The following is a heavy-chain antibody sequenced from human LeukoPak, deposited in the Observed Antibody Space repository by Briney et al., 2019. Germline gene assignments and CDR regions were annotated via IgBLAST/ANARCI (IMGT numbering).Heavy chain of an antibody. V-gene: IGHV1-2*02. J-gene: IGHJ5*02. CDR3: ARVGDFWSGDHPQDWLDP. Sequence: ASVKVSFKASGYTFTGYYKHGVRQAPGQGLEWMGWINPYNDCTNYTHEFPGRVTMTRDTSISAAYMELRSLRSYATAVDYCARVGDFWSGDHPQDWLDPRGQGTLVTVSS. CDR2: INPYNDCT. D-gene: IGHD3-3*01. CDR1: GYTFTGYY.